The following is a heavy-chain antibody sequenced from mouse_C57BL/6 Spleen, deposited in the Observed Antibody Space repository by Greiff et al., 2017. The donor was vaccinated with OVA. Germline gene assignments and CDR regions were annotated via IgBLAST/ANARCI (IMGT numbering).Heavy chain of an antibody. CDR1: GYTFTSYG. J-gene: IGHJ2*01. D-gene: IGHD1-1*01. CDR2: IYHRSGNT. CDR3: ASPYLTTEDYFDY. V-gene: IGHV1-81*01. Sequence: VKLVESGAELARPGASVKLSCKASGYTFTSYGISWVKQRTGQGLEWIGEIYHRSGNTYYNEKFKGKATLTADKSSSTAYMELRSLTSEASTVYFCASPYLTTEDYFDYWGQGTTLTVSS.